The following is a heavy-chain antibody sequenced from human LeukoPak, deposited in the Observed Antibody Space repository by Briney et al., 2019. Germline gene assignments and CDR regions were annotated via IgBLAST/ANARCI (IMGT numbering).Heavy chain of an antibody. D-gene: IGHD2-8*01. V-gene: IGHV1-69*01. CDR3: AAGPHCTNGVCYGAFDI. J-gene: IGHJ3*02. CDR1: GGIFSSYA. CDR2: IIPIFGTA. Sequence: SVKVSCKASGGIFSSYAISWVRQAPGHGREWMGGIIPIFGTANYAQKFQSRVTITADESTSTAYMELSSLRSEDTAVYYCAAGPHCTNGVCYGAFDIWGQGTMVTVSS.